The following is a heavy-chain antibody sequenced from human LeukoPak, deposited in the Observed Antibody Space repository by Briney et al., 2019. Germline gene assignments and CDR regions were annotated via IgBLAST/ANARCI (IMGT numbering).Heavy chain of an antibody. Sequence: GGSLRLSCAASGFTVSSYYMGWVRQAPGKGLEWVSVIYSSGSTYYADSVKGRFTISRDNSKNTLYLQMNSLRAEDTAVFYCARVEAVATIGYYFNYWGQGTLVTVSS. J-gene: IGHJ4*02. CDR3: ARVEAVATIGYYFNY. CDR2: IYSSGST. CDR1: GFTVSSYY. D-gene: IGHD5-24*01. V-gene: IGHV3-53*01.